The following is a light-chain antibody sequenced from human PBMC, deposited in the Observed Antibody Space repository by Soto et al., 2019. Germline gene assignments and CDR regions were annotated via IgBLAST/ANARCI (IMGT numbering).Light chain of an antibody. V-gene: IGKV3-20*01. J-gene: IGKJ3*01. CDR1: QSVRNNY. CDR2: GVS. CDR3: QQYSRSPQFT. Sequence: IVLTQSPGTLSLSPGERATLSCRASQSVRNNYLAWYQQKPGQAPRLLIYGVSTRATGIPDRFSGSGSGKDFTLTIRTLEPEDFAVYYCQQYSRSPQFTFGPGTKVDIK.